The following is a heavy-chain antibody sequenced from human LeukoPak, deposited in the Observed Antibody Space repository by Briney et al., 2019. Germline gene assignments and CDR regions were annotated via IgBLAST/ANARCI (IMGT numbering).Heavy chain of an antibody. V-gene: IGHV3-49*04. CDR2: IRSKVYSGTT. Sequence: GGSLRLSCTGFGFTFRDYAVSWVRQAPGKGLECIGFIRSKVYSGTTEYAASVKGRFTISRDDSKSIAYLQMNSLKTEDTAVYYSTRDPYYFDSSGYYHHAFDIWGQGTMVAVCS. CDR1: GFTFRDYA. D-gene: IGHD3-22*01. J-gene: IGHJ3*02. CDR3: TRDPYYFDSSGYYHHAFDI.